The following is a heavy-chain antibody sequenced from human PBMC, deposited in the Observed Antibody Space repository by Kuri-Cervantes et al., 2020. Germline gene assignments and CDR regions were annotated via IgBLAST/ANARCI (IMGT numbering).Heavy chain of an antibody. CDR2: ISSSSSYI. Sequence: GESLKISCAASGFDFRTYWMTWVRQAPGKGLEWVSSISSSSSYIYYADSVKGRFTISRDNAKNSLYLQMNSLRAEDTAVYYCARGEYSSGNYWGQGTLVTVSS. V-gene: IGHV3-21*01. CDR3: ARGEYSSGNY. J-gene: IGHJ4*02. D-gene: IGHD6-19*01. CDR1: GFDFRTYW.